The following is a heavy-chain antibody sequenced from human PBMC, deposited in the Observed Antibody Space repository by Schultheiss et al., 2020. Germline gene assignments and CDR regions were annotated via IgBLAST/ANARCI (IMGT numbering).Heavy chain of an antibody. CDR1: GGYVSTTSYY. V-gene: IGHV4-39*02. CDR2: IYYTGST. Sequence: SETLSLTCTVSGGYVSTTSYYWGWIRQPPGKGLEWIGNIYYTGSTYSNPSLKSRVTLSTDTSNNQFSLKLSSVTAADTAVYYCARGQYGDYAIDYWGQGTRVNGYS. CDR3: ARGQYGDYAIDY. J-gene: IGHJ4*02. D-gene: IGHD4-17*01.